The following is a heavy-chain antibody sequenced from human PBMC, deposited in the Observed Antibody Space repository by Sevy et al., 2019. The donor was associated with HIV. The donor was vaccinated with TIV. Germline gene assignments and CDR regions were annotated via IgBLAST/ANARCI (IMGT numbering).Heavy chain of an antibody. Sequence: SETLSLTCTVSGDSISSGSYYWSWIRQPAGKELEWIGRIYISGETDYNPSLKSRVTISIDTSKNQFSLQLTSVTAAETAVYYCAGVGEASVAHFDYWGQGTLVTVSS. D-gene: IGHD6-19*01. CDR3: AGVGEASVAHFDY. V-gene: IGHV4-61*02. CDR2: IYISGET. J-gene: IGHJ4*02. CDR1: GDSISSGSYY.